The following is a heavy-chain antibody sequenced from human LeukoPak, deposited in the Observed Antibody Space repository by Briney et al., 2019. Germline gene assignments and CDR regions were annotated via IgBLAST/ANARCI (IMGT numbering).Heavy chain of an antibody. D-gene: IGHD5-18*01. CDR2: ISSSGNYI. CDR3: AREYLRGYSYGYDDY. J-gene: IGHJ4*02. Sequence: PGGSLRLSCAASGFTFSSYSINWVRQVPGKGLEWVSSISSSGNYIYYADSVKGRFTISRDNAKNSLYLQMNSLRAGDTAVYYCAREYLRGYSYGYDDYWGQGTVVTVSS. CDR1: GFTFSSYS. V-gene: IGHV3-21*01.